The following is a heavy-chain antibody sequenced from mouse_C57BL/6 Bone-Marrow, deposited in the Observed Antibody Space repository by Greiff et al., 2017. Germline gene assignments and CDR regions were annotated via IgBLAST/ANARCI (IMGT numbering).Heavy chain of an antibody. CDR3: ARQGYRSYFDY. Sequence: DVKLQESGGDLVKPGGSLKLSCAASGFTFSSYGMSWVRQTPDKRLEWVATISSGGSYTYYPDSVKGRFTISRDNAKNTLYLQMSSLKSEDTAMYYCARQGYRSYFDYWGQGTTLTVSS. CDR1: GFTFSSYG. V-gene: IGHV5-6*02. J-gene: IGHJ2*01. CDR2: ISSGGSYT. D-gene: IGHD2-12*01.